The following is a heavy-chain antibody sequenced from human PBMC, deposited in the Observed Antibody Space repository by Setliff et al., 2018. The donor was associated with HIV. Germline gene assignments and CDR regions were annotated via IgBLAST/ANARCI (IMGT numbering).Heavy chain of an antibody. V-gene: IGHV1-18*01. Sequence: ASVKVSCKASGYTFTSYDISWVRQAPGQGLEWMGWISAYNGNTNYAQKVQGRITMTTDASTSTVDMELRSLTSDDTAVYYCARLASGGWPLEVFDIWSQGTMVTVSS. CDR2: ISAYNGNT. D-gene: IGHD2-15*01. CDR3: ARLASGGWPLEVFDI. CDR1: GYTFTSYD. J-gene: IGHJ3*02.